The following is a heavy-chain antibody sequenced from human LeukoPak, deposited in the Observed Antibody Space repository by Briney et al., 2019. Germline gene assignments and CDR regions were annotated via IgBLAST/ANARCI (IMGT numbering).Heavy chain of an antibody. D-gene: IGHD4-23*01. Sequence: MASETLSLTCTVSGGSISSRSYYWGWIRQPPGKGLEWIGSIYYTGSTDYNPSLKSRVTISVDTSKTQFSLKLSSVTAADTAVYYCARVAVTPPHYYYYMDVWGKGTTVTVSS. V-gene: IGHV4-39*01. CDR1: GGSISSRSYY. J-gene: IGHJ6*03. CDR2: IYYTGST. CDR3: ARVAVTPPHYYYYMDV.